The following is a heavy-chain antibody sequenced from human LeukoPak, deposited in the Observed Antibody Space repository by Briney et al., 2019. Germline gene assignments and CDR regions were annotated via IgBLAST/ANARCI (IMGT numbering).Heavy chain of an antibody. CDR2: IKEDGSEK. CDR1: GFTFSGYW. V-gene: IGHV3-7*01. Sequence: GGSLRLSCAASGFTFSGYWMSWVRQAPGKGLECVANIKEDGSEKYYVDSVKGRFTISRDNAENSLFLQMNSLRAEDAAVYYCGRGHYGDYAWGQGTLVTASS. J-gene: IGHJ5*02. CDR3: GRGHYGDYA. D-gene: IGHD4-17*01.